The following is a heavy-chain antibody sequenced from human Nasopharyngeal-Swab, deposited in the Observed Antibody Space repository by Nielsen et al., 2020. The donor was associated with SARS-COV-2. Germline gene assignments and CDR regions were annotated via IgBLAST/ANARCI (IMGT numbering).Heavy chain of an antibody. CDR2: IIPIFGTA. CDR3: CLLRTQMAMIGRQAFDI. D-gene: IGHD3-22*01. CDR1: GGTFSSYA. V-gene: IGHV1-69*13. Sequence: SVKVSCKASGGTFSSYAIIWVRQAPGQGLEWMGGIIPIFGTANYAQKFQGRVTITADESTSTAYMELSSLRSEDTAVYYCCLLRTQMAMIGRQAFDIWGQGTMVTVSS. J-gene: IGHJ3*02.